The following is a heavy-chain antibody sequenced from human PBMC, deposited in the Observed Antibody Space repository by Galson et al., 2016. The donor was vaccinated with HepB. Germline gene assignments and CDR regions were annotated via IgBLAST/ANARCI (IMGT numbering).Heavy chain of an antibody. Sequence: SETLSLTCTVSGASVSSSNCYWGWIRQPPGKGQEWLASVSYSGTTDYKPSLRSRLTISADTSKNHFSLRLSSVTAADTAVYYCARTLSPTNQYFFNSWGQGTLVTVSS. CDR3: ARTLSPTNQYFFNS. CDR1: GASVSSSNCY. D-gene: IGHD1-14*01. V-gene: IGHV4-39*02. J-gene: IGHJ4*02. CDR2: VSYSGTT.